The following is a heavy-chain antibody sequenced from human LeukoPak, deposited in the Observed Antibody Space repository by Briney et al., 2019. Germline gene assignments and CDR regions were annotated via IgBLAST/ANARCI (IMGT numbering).Heavy chain of an antibody. D-gene: IGHD1-26*01. CDR2: IKQDGSEK. J-gene: IGHJ3*01. CDR3: AKGRLGATKNATFDV. CDR1: GFTFTSYW. V-gene: IGHV3-7*01. Sequence: PGGSLCLSCAASGFTFTSYWMSWVRQAPGKGLEWVANIKQDGSEKYYVDSVKGRFTSSRENAKNSLYRQMNSLRAEDTAVYYCAKGRLGATKNATFDVWGQGTLVTVSS.